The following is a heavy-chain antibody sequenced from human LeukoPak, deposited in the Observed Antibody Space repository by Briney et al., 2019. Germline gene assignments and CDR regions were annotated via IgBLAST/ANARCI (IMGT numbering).Heavy chain of an antibody. D-gene: IGHD3-22*01. J-gene: IGHJ4*02. Sequence: GGSLRLSCAASGFTFNDYAMNWVRQAPGKGLEWVSSISDDGAYIYYADSVKGRFTISRDNAKNSLYLQMNSLRAEDTAVYYCARDADYYDSSGYYFDYWGQGTLVTVSS. V-gene: IGHV3-21*01. CDR3: ARDADYYDSSGYYFDY. CDR2: ISDDGAYI. CDR1: GFTFNDYA.